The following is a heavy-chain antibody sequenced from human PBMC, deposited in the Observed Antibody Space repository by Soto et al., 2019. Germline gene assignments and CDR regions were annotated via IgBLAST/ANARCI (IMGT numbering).Heavy chain of an antibody. CDR3: AVVVVAASASEYNWFDP. CDR1: GGSFSGYD. CDR2: INHSGST. D-gene: IGHD2-15*01. J-gene: IGHJ5*02. Sequence: SETLSLTCAVYGGSFSGYDWSWIRQPPGKGLEWIGEINHSGSTNYNPSLKSRVTISVDTSKNQFSLKLSSVTAADTAVYYCAVVVVAASASEYNWFDPWGQGTLVTV. V-gene: IGHV4-34*01.